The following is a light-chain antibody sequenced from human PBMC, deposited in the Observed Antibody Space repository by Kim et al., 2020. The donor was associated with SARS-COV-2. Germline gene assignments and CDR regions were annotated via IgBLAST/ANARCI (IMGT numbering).Light chain of an antibody. CDR3: QSFDSRLNGYV. V-gene: IGLV1-40*01. CDR1: SSNIGGGYD. J-gene: IGLJ1*01. Sequence: GVTISCTGGSSNIGGGYDVHWYQQLLGTAPKLLIYGNNYRPSGVPDRFSGSKSGTSASLAITGLQADDEADYYCQSFDSRLNGYVFGSGTKVTVL. CDR2: GNN.